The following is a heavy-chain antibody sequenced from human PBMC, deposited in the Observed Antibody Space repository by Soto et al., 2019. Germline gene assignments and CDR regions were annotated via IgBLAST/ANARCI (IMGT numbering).Heavy chain of an antibody. CDR1: GGSISSSSYY. CDR2: IYYSGST. J-gene: IGHJ3*02. V-gene: IGHV4-39*01. Sequence: SETLSLTCTVSGGSISSSSYYWGWIRQPPGKGLEWIGSIYYSGSTYYNPSLKSRVTISVDTSKNQFSLKLSSVTAADTAVYYCARRPGHEGSEQDAFDIWGQGTMVTVSS. CDR3: ARRPGHEGSEQDAFDI. D-gene: IGHD2-15*01.